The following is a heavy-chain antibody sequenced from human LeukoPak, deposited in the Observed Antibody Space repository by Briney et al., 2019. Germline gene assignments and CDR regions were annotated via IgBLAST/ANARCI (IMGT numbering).Heavy chain of an antibody. V-gene: IGHV3-7*01. CDR3: ARRAPSHDFDD. CDR1: GFTFSSYW. J-gene: IGHJ4*02. CDR2: IKQDGSEK. Sequence: GGSLRLSCAASGFTFSSYWMSWVRQAPGKGLEWVANIKQDGSEKYYVDSVKGRFTISRDNAKNSLYLQMDSLRVEDTALYYCARRAPSHDFDDWGQGTLVTVSS.